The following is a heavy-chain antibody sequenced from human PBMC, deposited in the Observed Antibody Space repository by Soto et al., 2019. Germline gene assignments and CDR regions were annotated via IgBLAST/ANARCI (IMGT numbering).Heavy chain of an antibody. CDR1: GGSISIGGSF. CDR2: IYYSGST. J-gene: IGHJ3*02. V-gene: IGHV4-31*03. Sequence: PSETLSLTCTGSGGSISIGGSFWHWVREHPGKGLDWFGNIYYSGSTYYNASLKSRLTMSIDTSKNQFSLNLSSVTAADTAVDYFARVPYFCSAAACYAFDIWGKGRMVT. CDR3: ARVPYFCSAAACYAFDI. D-gene: IGHD3-3*01.